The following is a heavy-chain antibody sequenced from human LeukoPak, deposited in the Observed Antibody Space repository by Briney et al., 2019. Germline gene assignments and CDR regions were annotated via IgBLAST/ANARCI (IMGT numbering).Heavy chain of an antibody. Sequence: PGRSLRLSCAASGFTFSSYGMHWVRQAPGKGLEWVAVISYDGSNKYYADSVKGRFTISRDNSKNTLYLQMNSLRAEDTAVYYCAKDRSSMIVDYWGQGTLVTVSS. J-gene: IGHJ4*02. V-gene: IGHV3-30*18. CDR3: AKDRSSMIVDY. CDR1: GFTFSSYG. D-gene: IGHD3-22*01. CDR2: ISYDGSNK.